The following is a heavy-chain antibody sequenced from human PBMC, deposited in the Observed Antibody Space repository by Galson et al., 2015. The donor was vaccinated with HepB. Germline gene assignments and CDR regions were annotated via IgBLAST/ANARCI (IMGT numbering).Heavy chain of an antibody. V-gene: IGHV3-13*04. J-gene: IGHJ6*02. D-gene: IGHD3-10*01. CDR3: ARGTSDSGSYNGYYYYGMDV. CDR1: GFTFSSYD. CDR2: ISDTGGK. Sequence: SLRLSCAASGFTFSSYDMHWVRQVTGKGLEWVSTISDTGGKYYSDSVRGRIIISRENAKNSLYLQINSLRAGDTAVYFCARGTSDSGSYNGYYYYGMDVWGQGTTVIVSS.